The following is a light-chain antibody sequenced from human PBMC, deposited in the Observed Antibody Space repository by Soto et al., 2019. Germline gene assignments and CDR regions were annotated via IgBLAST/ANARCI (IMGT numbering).Light chain of an antibody. V-gene: IGLV2-14*01. Sequence: QSVLSQPASVSGSPGQSITISCTGTSSDVGGYKYVSWYKQHPGKAPKLMIYEVSHRPSGVSSRFSGSKSGNPASLSISGLQAEDEGDYFCSSYTSSSTLEGVFGTGTKVTVL. CDR3: SSYTSSSTLEGV. J-gene: IGLJ1*01. CDR2: EVS. CDR1: SSDVGGYKY.